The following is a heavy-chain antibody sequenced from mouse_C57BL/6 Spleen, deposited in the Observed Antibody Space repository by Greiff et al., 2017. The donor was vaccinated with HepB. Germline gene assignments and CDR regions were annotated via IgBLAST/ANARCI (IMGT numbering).Heavy chain of an antibody. J-gene: IGHJ2*01. V-gene: IGHV1-7*01. D-gene: IGHD1-1*02. CDR2: INPSSGYT. CDR3: ARSGGSVYFDD. Sequence: QVQLQQPGAELAKPGASVTLSCKASGYTFTSYWMHWVKQRPGPGLEWIGYINPSSGYTKYNQKFKNKATLTADKSSSTAYMQLSSLTYEDSAVYYCARSGGSVYFDDWGQGTNLTVSS. CDR1: GYTFTSYW.